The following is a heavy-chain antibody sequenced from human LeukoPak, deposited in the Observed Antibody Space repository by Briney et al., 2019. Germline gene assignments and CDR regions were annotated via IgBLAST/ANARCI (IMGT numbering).Heavy chain of an antibody. CDR1: GGSISSGSYY. D-gene: IGHD2-8*01. CDR3: ARAQVKWGSNWFDP. V-gene: IGHV4-61*02. Sequence: SQTLSLTCTVSGGSISSGSYYWSWIRQPAGKGLEWIGRIYTSGSTNYNPSLKSRVTISVDTSKNQFSMKLSSVTAADTAVYYCARAQVKWGSNWFDPWGQGTLVTVSS. J-gene: IGHJ5*02. CDR2: IYTSGST.